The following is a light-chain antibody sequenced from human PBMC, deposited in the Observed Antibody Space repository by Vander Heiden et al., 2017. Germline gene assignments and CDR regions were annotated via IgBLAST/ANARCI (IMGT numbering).Light chain of an antibody. CDR2: DVS. J-gene: IGLJ1*01. Sequence: QSALTQPASVSGSPGQSIPISCTGTSSDIGGYNYVSWYQQHPGKAPKLMICDVSDRPSGVSNRFSGSKSGNTASLTISGLQAEDEADYYCGSYTSGSTYVFGTGTKVTVL. CDR3: GSYTSGSTYV. CDR1: SSDIGGYNY. V-gene: IGLV2-14*03.